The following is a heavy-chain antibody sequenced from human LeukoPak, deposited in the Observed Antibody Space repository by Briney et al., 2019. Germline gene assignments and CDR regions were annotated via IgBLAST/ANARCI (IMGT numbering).Heavy chain of an antibody. V-gene: IGHV3-74*01. Sequence: PGGSLRLSCAASGFTFSSYGMHWVRHAPGKGLVWVSCMNTDGSSTSYADSVKGRFTISRDNAKNTLYLQMNSLRAEDTAVYYCARDRGYSPDYWGQGTLVTVSS. D-gene: IGHD5-18*01. CDR1: GFTFSSYG. CDR3: ARDRGYSPDY. J-gene: IGHJ4*02. CDR2: MNTDGSST.